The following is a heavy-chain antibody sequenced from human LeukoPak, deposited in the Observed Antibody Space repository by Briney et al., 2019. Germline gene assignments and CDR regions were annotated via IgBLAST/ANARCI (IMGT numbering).Heavy chain of an antibody. J-gene: IGHJ4*02. CDR2: INPHSGGT. V-gene: IGHV1-2*02. D-gene: IGHD6-13*01. CDR3: AREGAAAGIEDFDY. CDR1: GYTFTDYY. Sequence: ASVKVSCKASGYTFTDYYMHWVRQAPGQGLEWMGWINPHSGGTNYAQKFQGRVTMTRDTSISTAYMELIRLKSGDTAVYYCAREGAAAGIEDFDYWGQGTLVTVSS.